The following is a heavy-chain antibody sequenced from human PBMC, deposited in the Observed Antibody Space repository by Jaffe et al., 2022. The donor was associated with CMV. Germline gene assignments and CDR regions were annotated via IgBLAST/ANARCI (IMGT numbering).Heavy chain of an antibody. CDR1: GFTFSSYS. CDR2: ISSSSSYI. D-gene: IGHD7-27*01. V-gene: IGHV3-21*01. J-gene: IGHJ6*02. Sequence: EVQLVESGGGLVKPGGSLRLSCAASGFTFSSYSMNWVRQAPGKGLEWVSSISSSSSYIYYADSVKGRFTISRDNAKNSLYLQMNSLRAEDTAVYYCARDWGPNWADLYYYYGMDVWGQGTTVTVSS. CDR3: ARDWGPNWADLYYYYGMDV.